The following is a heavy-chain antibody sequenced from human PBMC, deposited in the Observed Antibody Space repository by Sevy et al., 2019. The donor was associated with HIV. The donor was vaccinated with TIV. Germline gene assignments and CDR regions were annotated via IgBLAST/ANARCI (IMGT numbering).Heavy chain of an antibody. J-gene: IGHJ4*02. V-gene: IGHV3-49*04. CDR1: GFTLGDYA. CDR3: IRSRLLGYTAMVPDY. D-gene: IGHD5-18*01. CDR2: MRSKAFAGTT. Sequence: GGSLRLSCTTSGFTLGDYAMSWVRQAPGKGLEWVGLMRSKAFAGTTEYAASVKGRFTISTDDSKASAHLQMNSLRTEDTGVYYCIRSRLLGYTAMVPDYWGQGTLVTVSS.